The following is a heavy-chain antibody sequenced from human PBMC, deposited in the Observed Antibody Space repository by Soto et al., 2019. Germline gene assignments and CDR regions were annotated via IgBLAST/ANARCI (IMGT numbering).Heavy chain of an antibody. CDR3: ARERVDYDYVWGSYRYFDY. D-gene: IGHD3-16*02. CDR1: GYTFTSYG. J-gene: IGHJ4*02. Sequence: ASVKVSCKASGYTFTSYGISWVRQAPGQGLEWMGWISAYNGNTNYAQKLQGRVNMTTDTSTSTAYMELRSLRSDDTAVYYCARERVDYDYVWGSYRYFDYWGQGTLVTVSS. V-gene: IGHV1-18*01. CDR2: ISAYNGNT.